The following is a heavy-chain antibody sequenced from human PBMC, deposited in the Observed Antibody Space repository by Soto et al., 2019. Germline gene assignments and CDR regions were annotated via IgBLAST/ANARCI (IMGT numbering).Heavy chain of an antibody. CDR3: ARGVSAGVDY. Sequence: ASVKVSCKASGYSFTSLDINWVRQTAGQGLEWMGWMQPSTGRTGYAQKFQGRVTMTRDTSINTAYMELTTLTPDDTAFYYCARGVSAGVDYWGQGTLVTVSS. CDR1: GYSFTSLD. CDR2: MQPSTGRT. D-gene: IGHD1-26*01. J-gene: IGHJ4*02. V-gene: IGHV1-8*01.